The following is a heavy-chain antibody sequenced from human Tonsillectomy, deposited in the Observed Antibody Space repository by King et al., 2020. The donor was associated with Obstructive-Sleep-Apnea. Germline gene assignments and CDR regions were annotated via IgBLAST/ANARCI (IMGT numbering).Heavy chain of an antibody. CDR1: GFSLSTRGVG. J-gene: IGHJ4*02. CDR2: IYWDDDK. Sequence: QITLKESGPTLVKPTQTLTLSCTFSGFSLSTRGVGVGWIRQPPGKALEWLAHIYWDDDKRYSPSLKNRLTLTMDTSKNQVVLTLTNMDPVDTATYFCAHFTVLWFGEGPCDFWGQGTLVTVSS. V-gene: IGHV2-5*02. D-gene: IGHD3-10*01. CDR3: AHFTVLWFGEGPCDF.